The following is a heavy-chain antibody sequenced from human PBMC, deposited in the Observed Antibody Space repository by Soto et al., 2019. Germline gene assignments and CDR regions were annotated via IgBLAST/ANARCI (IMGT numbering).Heavy chain of an antibody. V-gene: IGHV3-11*06. J-gene: IGHJ3*02. CDR1: GFTFSDYY. Sequence: QMQLVESGGGLVKPGGSLRLSCVASGFTFSDYYMSWIRQAPGKGLEWVSYISSSGSYTNSAESVKGRFTISRDNARNSLYLQMNSLRAEDTTVYYCARSRWAFEAFDIWGQGTMVTVSS. D-gene: IGHD6-13*01. CDR2: ISSSGSYT. CDR3: ARSRWAFEAFDI.